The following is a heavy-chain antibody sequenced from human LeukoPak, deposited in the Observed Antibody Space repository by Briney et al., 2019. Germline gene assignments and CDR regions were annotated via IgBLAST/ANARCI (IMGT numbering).Heavy chain of an antibody. J-gene: IGHJ3*02. V-gene: IGHV4-39*07. D-gene: IGHD3-10*01. CDR3: AHFYASGHDAFDI. CDR2: IYYSGST. Sequence: SETLSLTCTVSGGSLSNNSYYWGWIRQPPGTGLEWIGIIYYSGSTYYNPSLERRVTMSIDTSMNQFSLKLTSVIDADTAMYYCAHFYASGHDAFDIWGPGTLVAVSS. CDR1: GGSLSNNSYY.